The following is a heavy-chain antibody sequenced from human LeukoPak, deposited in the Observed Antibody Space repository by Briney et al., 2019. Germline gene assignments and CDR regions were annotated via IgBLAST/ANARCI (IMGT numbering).Heavy chain of an antibody. J-gene: IGHJ6*03. CDR2: MNPNSGNT. CDR1: GYTFTSYG. CDR3: ARDAERGYYYYMDV. D-gene: IGHD1-1*01. Sequence: GASVKVSCKASGYTFTSYGISWVRQAPGQGLEWMGWMNPNSGNTGYAQKFQGRVTITRNTSISTAYMELSSLRSEDTAVYYCARDAERGYYYYMDVWGKGTTVTVSS. V-gene: IGHV1-8*03.